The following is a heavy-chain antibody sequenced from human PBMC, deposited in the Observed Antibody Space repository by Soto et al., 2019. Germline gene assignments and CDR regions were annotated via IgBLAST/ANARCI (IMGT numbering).Heavy chain of an antibody. Sequence: PGGSLRLSCAASGFTSSNYAMGWVRQAPGKGLEWVSSISTSIDATYYADSVKGRFTISRDDSKNTLYLQMNSLRAEDTAVYYCAKDRTVAARNFDYWGQGTLVTVSS. CDR3: AKDRTVAARNFDY. D-gene: IGHD6-6*01. CDR2: ISTSIDAT. V-gene: IGHV3-23*01. J-gene: IGHJ4*02. CDR1: GFTSSNYA.